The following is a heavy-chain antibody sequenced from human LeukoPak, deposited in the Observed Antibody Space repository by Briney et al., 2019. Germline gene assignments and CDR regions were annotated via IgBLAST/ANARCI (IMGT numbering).Heavy chain of an antibody. Sequence: SVKVPCKASGGTFSSYAISWVRQAPGQGLEWMGRIIPIFGTANYAQKFQGRVTITTDESTSTAYMELSSLRSEDTAVYYCARTTALDAFDIWGQGTMVTVSS. D-gene: IGHD4-11*01. J-gene: IGHJ3*02. CDR2: IIPIFGTA. CDR3: ARTTALDAFDI. CDR1: GGTFSSYA. V-gene: IGHV1-69*05.